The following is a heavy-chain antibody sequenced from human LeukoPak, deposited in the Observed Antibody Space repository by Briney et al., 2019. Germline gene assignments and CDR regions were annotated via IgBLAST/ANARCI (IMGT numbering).Heavy chain of an antibody. V-gene: IGHV4-59*08. Sequence: KPSETLSLTCTVSGGSLNSYYWGWIRQPPGKGLEWIGNVYHSGSAIYNPSLESRVTISVDRSKNQFSLNLSSVTAADTAVYYCARRGYYGSGAYDTWGQGTMFIVSS. CDR3: ARRGYYGSGAYDT. J-gene: IGHJ3*01. D-gene: IGHD3-10*01. CDR1: GGSLNSYY. CDR2: VYHSGSA.